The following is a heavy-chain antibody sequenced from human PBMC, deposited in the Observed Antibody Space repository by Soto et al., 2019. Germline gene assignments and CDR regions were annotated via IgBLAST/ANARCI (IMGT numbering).Heavy chain of an antibody. CDR3: AKALRPSLNFFYYMDV. CDR1: GFTFGSYA. CDR2: LGGNGFTT. V-gene: IGHV3-23*01. J-gene: IGHJ6*03. Sequence: EVQLLESVGGLVQPGGSLRLSCVVSGFTFGSYAMSWVRKAPGKGPEWVAILGGNGFTTYYADSVKGRFTISGDKSKSTLFLQMNSLRADDTGVYYCAKALRPSLNFFYYMDVWGRGTSVTVSS. D-gene: IGHD2-2*01.